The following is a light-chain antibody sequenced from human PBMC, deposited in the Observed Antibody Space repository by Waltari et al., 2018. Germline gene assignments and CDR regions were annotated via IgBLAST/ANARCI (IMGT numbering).Light chain of an antibody. J-gene: IGKJ1*01. CDR2: DVS. CDR3: LQLNSYPWT. V-gene: IGKV1-17*01. CDR1: QGIGND. Sequence: DIQMTQSPSSLSASVGDRVPITCRASQGIGNDLGWYQQKPGKAPKRLIYDVSSLQSGVPSRFSGSGSGTEFTLTISSLQPEDFATYYCLQLNSYPWTFGQGTKVEIK.